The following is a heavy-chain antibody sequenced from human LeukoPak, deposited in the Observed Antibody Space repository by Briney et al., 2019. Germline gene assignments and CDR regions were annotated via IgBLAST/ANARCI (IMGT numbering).Heavy chain of an antibody. V-gene: IGHV3-33*08. CDR1: GFTFSSYW. D-gene: IGHD6-19*01. J-gene: IGHJ4*02. CDR3: ARDLSSGWTPYFDY. CDR2: IWYDGSNK. Sequence: PGGSLRLSCAASGFTFSSYWMSWVRQAPGKGLEWVAVIWYDGSNKYYADSVKGRFTISRDNSKNTLYLQMNSLRAEDTAVYYCARDLSSGWTPYFDYWGQGTLVTVSS.